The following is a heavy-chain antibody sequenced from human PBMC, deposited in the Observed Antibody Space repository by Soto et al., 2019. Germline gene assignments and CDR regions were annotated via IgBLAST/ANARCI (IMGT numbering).Heavy chain of an antibody. J-gene: IGHJ4*02. Sequence: PGGSLRLSCAASGFFFSSYAMSWVRKAPGKGLEWVSGIGGSGGYKSYADSVKGRFTISRDNSKNTLYLQMESLGAEDTAVYYCAKDAAMVSSTFNYFDYWGRGTLVTVSS. CDR1: GFFFSSYA. CDR3: AKDAAMVSSTFNYFDY. V-gene: IGHV3-23*01. CDR2: IGGSGGYK. D-gene: IGHD6-13*01.